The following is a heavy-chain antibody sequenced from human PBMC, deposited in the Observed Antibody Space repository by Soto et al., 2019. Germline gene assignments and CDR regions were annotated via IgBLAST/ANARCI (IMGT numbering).Heavy chain of an antibody. Sequence: KPSETLSLTCTVSGGSNIRDGYYWSWIRQHPGKGLEWIAYISYSGSSYSNPSLKSRVTISADTSKNQFSLRLTSVTAADTAVYFCERATPAGSADFWGQGTLVTVSS. V-gene: IGHV4-31*03. J-gene: IGHJ4*02. CDR1: GGSNIRDGYY. D-gene: IGHD2-2*01. CDR3: ERATPAGSADF. CDR2: ISYSGSS.